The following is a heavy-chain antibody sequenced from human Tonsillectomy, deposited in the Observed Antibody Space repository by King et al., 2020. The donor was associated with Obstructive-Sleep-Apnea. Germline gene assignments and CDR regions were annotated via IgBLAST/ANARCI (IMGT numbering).Heavy chain of an antibody. V-gene: IGHV4-59*08. CDR2: IYYSGNT. CDR1: GDSISSYY. Sequence: VQLQESGPGLVKPSETLSLTCIVSGDSISSYYWSWIRQPPGKGLEWIGYIYYSGNTIYNPSLKRRVTMSVDTSKNQFSLKLSSVTAADTAEYYCARHEGIGYYYYGLDVWGQGTTVTVSS. CDR3: ARHEGIGYYYYGLDV. D-gene: IGHD2-15*01. J-gene: IGHJ6*02.